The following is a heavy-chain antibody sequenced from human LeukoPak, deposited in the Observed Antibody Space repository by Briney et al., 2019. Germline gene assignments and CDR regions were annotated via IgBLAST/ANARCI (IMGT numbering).Heavy chain of an antibody. CDR2: IIENGGEI. D-gene: IGHD6-13*01. CDR1: GFTFNKFA. CDR3: AKDYEYNSNTWYFH. Sequence: LSGGSLRLSCAASGFTFNKFAMSWVRQAPGKGLEWVSGIIENGGEIYYADSVRGRFTISRDNSKNTLYLQMNSLRAEDTAVYYCAKDYEYNSNTWYFHWGRGTLVSVSS. J-gene: IGHJ4*02. V-gene: IGHV3-23*01.